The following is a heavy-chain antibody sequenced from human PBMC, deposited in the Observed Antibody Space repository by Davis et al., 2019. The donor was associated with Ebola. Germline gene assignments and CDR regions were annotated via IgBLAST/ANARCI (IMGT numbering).Heavy chain of an antibody. D-gene: IGHD5-12*01. CDR2: ISWNNDGV. CDR1: GFKFDDYA. CDR3: AKDSLRYSGAYGGWLDS. J-gene: IGHJ5*01. V-gene: IGHV3-9*01. Sequence: PGGSLRLSCVGSGFKFDDYAMHWVRQVPGKGLEWVSSISWNNDGVGYGDYVEGRFTISRDNAKNSLYLQMNSLRSDDTALYYCAKDSLRYSGAYGGWLDSWGQGVLVIVSS.